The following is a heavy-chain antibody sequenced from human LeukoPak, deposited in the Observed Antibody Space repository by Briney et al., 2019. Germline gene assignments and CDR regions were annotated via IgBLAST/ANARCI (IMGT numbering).Heavy chain of an antibody. Sequence: SETLSLTCTVSGGSVNSGGHYWSWIRQYPGGGLEWIGYIYFSGSTFYNPSFESRVFISLDTSKNQFSLRLSSVTAADTAIYYCARQPPGSGYQYRYYFDYWGQGTLVTVSS. D-gene: IGHD3-22*01. J-gene: IGHJ4*02. CDR3: ARQPPGSGYQYRYYFDY. CDR1: GGSVNSGGHY. CDR2: IYFSGST. V-gene: IGHV4-31*03.